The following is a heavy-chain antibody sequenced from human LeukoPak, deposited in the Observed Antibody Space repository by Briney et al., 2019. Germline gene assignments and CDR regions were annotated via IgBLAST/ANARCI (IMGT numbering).Heavy chain of an antibody. D-gene: IGHD3-10*01. CDR1: GFTFSSYS. CDR3: AREYGSGSYRPDY. Sequence: GGSLRLSCAASGFTFSSYSMNWVRQAPGKGLEWVSSISSSSSYIYYADSVKGRSTISRDNAKNSLYLQMNSLRAEDTAVYYCAREYGSGSYRPDYWGQGTLVTVSS. V-gene: IGHV3-21*01. CDR2: ISSSSSYI. J-gene: IGHJ4*02.